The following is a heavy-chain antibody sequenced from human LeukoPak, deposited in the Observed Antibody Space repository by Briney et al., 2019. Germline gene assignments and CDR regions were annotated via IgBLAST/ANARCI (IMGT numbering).Heavy chain of an antibody. CDR3: ARADYGDHRYYFDY. Sequence: GGSLRLSCAASGFTFSRYGMHWVRQTPGKGLEWVAVISYDGSNKYYADSVKGRFTISRDNSKNTLYLQMNSLRAEDTAVYYCARADYGDHRYYFDYWGQGTLVTVSS. CDR1: GFTFSRYG. D-gene: IGHD4-17*01. CDR2: ISYDGSNK. V-gene: IGHV3-30*03. J-gene: IGHJ4*02.